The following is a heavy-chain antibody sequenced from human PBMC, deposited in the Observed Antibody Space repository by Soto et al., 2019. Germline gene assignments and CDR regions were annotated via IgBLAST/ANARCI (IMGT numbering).Heavy chain of an antibody. V-gene: IGHV5-51*01. CDR3: ARNRSGSYRLDYYGMDV. CDR1: GYSFTNYW. J-gene: IGHJ6*02. Sequence: GESLKISCQGSGYSFTNYWIAWVRQMPGKGLEWMGIIYTGDSDTRYSPSFQGQVTISADKSISTAYLQWRSLRASDTAMYYFARNRSGSYRLDYYGMDVWGQGTTVTVSS. CDR2: IYTGDSDT. D-gene: IGHD3-10*01.